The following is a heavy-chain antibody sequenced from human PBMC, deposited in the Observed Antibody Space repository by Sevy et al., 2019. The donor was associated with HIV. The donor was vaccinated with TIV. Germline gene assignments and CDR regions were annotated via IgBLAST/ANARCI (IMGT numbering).Heavy chain of an antibody. J-gene: IGHJ6*02. Sequence: GGSLRLSCAASGFTFSSYDMHWVRQATGKGLEWVSAIGTAGDTYYPGSVKGRFTISRENAKNSLYLQMNSLGAGDTAVYYCARVLSSSAYYYGMDVWGQGTTVTVSS. CDR1: GFTFSSYD. CDR2: IGTAGDT. D-gene: IGHD6-6*01. V-gene: IGHV3-13*01. CDR3: ARVLSSSAYYYGMDV.